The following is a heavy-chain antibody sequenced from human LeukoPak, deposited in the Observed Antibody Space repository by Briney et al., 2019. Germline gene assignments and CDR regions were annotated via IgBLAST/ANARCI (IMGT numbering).Heavy chain of an antibody. D-gene: IGHD3-22*01. CDR1: GFTVSSNY. Sequence: GGSLRLSCAASGFTVSSNYMSWVRQAPGKGLEWVSVIYSGGSTYYADSVKGRFTISRDNSKNTLYLQMNSLRAEDTAVHYCARAGYYYDSSGLNSDYWGQGTLVTVSS. V-gene: IGHV3-53*01. CDR2: IYSGGST. J-gene: IGHJ4*02. CDR3: ARAGYYYDSSGLNSDY.